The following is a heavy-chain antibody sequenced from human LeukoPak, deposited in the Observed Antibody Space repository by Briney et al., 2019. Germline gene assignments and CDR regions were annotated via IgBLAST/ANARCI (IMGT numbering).Heavy chain of an antibody. J-gene: IGHJ6*03. V-gene: IGHV4-4*07. CDR3: ARERCSSTSFYSRYYYYMDV. CDR1: GGSISSYY. D-gene: IGHD2-2*01. Sequence: SETLSLTCTVSGGSISSYYWSWIRQPAGKGLEWIGRIYTSGSTNYNPSLKSRVTMSVDTSKNQFSLKLSSVTAADTAVYYCARERCSSTSFYSRYYYYMDVWGKGTTVTVSS. CDR2: IYTSGST.